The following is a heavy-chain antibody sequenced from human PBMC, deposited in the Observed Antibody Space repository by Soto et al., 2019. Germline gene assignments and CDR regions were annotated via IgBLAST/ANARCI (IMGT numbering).Heavy chain of an antibody. CDR2: ISSDGSSI. J-gene: IGHJ4*02. D-gene: IGHD1-26*01. Sequence: VQLVESGGGLVQPGGSLRLSCADSGFTLSYHWIHWVRQDPGKGLVWVSRISSDGSSIVYADSVKGRFTLSRDNAKNTLYLQMNSMRAEDTAVYYCARVGGGGSGSYFDYWCQGTLVTVSS. CDR3: ARVGGGGSGSYFDY. CDR1: GFTLSYHW. V-gene: IGHV3-74*01.